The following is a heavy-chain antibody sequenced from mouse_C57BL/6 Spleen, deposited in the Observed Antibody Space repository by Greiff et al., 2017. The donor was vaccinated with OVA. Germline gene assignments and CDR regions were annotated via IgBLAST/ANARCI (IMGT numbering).Heavy chain of an antibody. V-gene: IGHV1-50*01. J-gene: IGHJ4*01. CDR3: ARIAYYSNYDAMDY. D-gene: IGHD2-5*01. Sequence: QVQLQQSGAELVKPGASVKLSCKASGYTFTSYWMQWVKQRPGQGLEWIGEIDPSDSYTNYNQKFKGKATLTVDTSSSTAYMQLSSLTSEDSAVYYCARIAYYSNYDAMDYWGQGTSVTVSS. CDR1: GYTFTSYW. CDR2: IDPSDSYT.